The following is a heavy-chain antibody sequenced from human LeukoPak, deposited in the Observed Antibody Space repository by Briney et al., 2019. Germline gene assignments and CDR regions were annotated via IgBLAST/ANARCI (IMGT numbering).Heavy chain of an antibody. CDR2: ISGSGGST. Sequence: GGSLRLSFAASGFTFSSYAMSWVRQAPGKGLEWVSAISGSGGSTYYADSAKGRFTISRDNSKNTLYLQMNSLRAEDTAVYYCAKEIRDDSCYYYYYMDVWGKGTTVTVSS. CDR3: AKEIRDDSCYYYYYMDV. J-gene: IGHJ6*03. CDR1: GFTFSSYA. D-gene: IGHD1-1*01. V-gene: IGHV3-23*01.